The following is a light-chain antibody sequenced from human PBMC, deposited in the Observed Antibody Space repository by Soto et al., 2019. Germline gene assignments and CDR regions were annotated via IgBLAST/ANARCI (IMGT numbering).Light chain of an antibody. J-gene: IGKJ4*01. CDR1: QSVSGSF. V-gene: IGKV3-20*01. CDR3: QQYGNSPLT. CDR2: GAS. Sequence: PGERVTLSCRASQSVSGSFLAWYQQKPDQAPRLLIYGASSRATGIPDRFSGSGSGTDFTLTISRLEPEDFAVYYCQQYGNSPLTFGGGTKVEIK.